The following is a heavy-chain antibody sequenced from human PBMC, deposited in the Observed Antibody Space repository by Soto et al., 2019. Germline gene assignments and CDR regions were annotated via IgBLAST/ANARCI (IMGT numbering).Heavy chain of an antibody. Sequence: QVQLVDSGGGVVQPGRSLRLSCAASGFIFSSYGMHWVRQAPGKGLEWVAGIWFYGSNKYYADSVKGRFTISRDNSRNTLYLQMNGLRAEDTAVYYCARDAKSVETTGGFDYWGQGTLVTVSS. CDR3: ARDAKSVETTGGFDY. V-gene: IGHV3-33*01. CDR1: GFIFSSYG. D-gene: IGHD1-26*01. CDR2: IWFYGSNK. J-gene: IGHJ4*02.